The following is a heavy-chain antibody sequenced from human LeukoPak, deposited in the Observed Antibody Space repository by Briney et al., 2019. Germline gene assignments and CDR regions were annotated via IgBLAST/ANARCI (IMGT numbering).Heavy chain of an antibody. V-gene: IGHV1-2*02. Sequence: GASVKVSCKASGHTFTGYFIHWVRQAPGQGLEWMGWINPNIGGTYYAQKFQGRVTMTRDTSISTAYMELRSLTSDDTAVYYCARVRGAKAYYDSSGYYWDWGQGTLVTVSS. D-gene: IGHD3-22*01. CDR3: ARVRGAKAYYDSSGYYWD. CDR2: INPNIGGT. CDR1: GHTFTGYF. J-gene: IGHJ4*02.